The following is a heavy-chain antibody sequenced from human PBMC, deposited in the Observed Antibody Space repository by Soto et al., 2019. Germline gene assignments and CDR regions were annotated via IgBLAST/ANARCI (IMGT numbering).Heavy chain of an antibody. CDR1: GGSISSYY. V-gene: IGHV4-4*07. J-gene: IGHJ5*02. CDR3: ARSRITIFGVVIINWFDP. Sequence: PSETLSLTCTVSGGSISSYYWSWIRQPAGKGLEWIGRIYTSGSTNYNPSLKSRVTMSVDTSKNQFSLKLSSVTAADTAVYYCARSRITIFGVVIINWFDPWGQGTLVTVS. D-gene: IGHD3-3*01. CDR2: IYTSGST.